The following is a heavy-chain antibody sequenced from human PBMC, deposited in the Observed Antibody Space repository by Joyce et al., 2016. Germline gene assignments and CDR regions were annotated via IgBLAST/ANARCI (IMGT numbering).Heavy chain of an antibody. CDR2: ISYDGSDR. CDR1: GFTFSHFS. CDR3: ARVSVAERTYYSNMDV. D-gene: IGHD6-19*01. V-gene: IGHV3-30*03. J-gene: IGHJ6*02. Sequence: QVQLVESGGGVVQPGRSLRLSCAASGFTFSHFSMHWVRQAPGKGMEWVAVISYDGSDRYYAESVKDRSTISRDSFKNTLYLQMNSLRTEDTGIYYCARVSVAERTYYSNMDVWGQGTTVIVSS.